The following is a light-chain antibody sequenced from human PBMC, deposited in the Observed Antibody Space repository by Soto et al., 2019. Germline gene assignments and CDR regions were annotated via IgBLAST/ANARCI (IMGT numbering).Light chain of an antibody. V-gene: IGKV3-20*01. Sequence: EIVLTQSPGTLSLSPGERATLSCRASQSVSSSYLAWYQQKPGQAPRILIYGASSRATGIPDRFSGSGSATDFTITISRLEPEDFAVYYCQQYGSSFTFGTGTKVYIK. CDR3: QQYGSSFT. J-gene: IGKJ3*01. CDR1: QSVSSSY. CDR2: GAS.